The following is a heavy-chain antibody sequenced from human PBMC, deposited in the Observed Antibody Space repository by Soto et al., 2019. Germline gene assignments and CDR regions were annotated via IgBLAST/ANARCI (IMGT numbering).Heavy chain of an antibody. CDR1: GFTFSSHW. CDR3: ARDNKMLEFIGYYYGMDV. D-gene: IGHD1-1*01. Sequence: WGSLRLSCAASGFTFSSHWMSWVRQAPGKGLEWVANIKQDGSEKYYVDSVKGRFTISRDNAKNSLYLQMNSLRAEDTAVYYCARDNKMLEFIGYYYGMDVWGQGTTVTV. V-gene: IGHV3-7*05. J-gene: IGHJ6*02. CDR2: IKQDGSEK.